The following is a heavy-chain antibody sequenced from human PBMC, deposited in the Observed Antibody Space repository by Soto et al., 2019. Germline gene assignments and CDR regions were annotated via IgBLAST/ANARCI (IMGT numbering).Heavy chain of an antibody. V-gene: IGHV5-51*01. Sequence: PGEALKISCTGSGDSFSNYWISWVRQMPGKVLGLRGIIYPGDSDTRYSPSFDGQVTISADTSSNTVYLHWSRLKVSDTDMYYCAGQTNDFWSGYVRRGWLDPWGQGTLVTVSS. CDR1: GDSFSNYW. CDR3: AGQTNDFWSGYVRRGWLDP. D-gene: IGHD3-3*01. J-gene: IGHJ5*02. CDR2: IYPGDSDT.